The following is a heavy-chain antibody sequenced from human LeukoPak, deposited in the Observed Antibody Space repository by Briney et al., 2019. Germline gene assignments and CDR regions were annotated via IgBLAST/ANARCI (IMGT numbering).Heavy chain of an antibody. V-gene: IGHV4-34*01. CDR3: ARSIRGYSSGWYYFDY. CDR2: IYYSGST. CDR1: GGSFSGYY. D-gene: IGHD6-19*01. Sequence: SETLSLTCAVYGGSFSGYYWGWIRQPPGKELEWIGSIYYSGSTYCNPSLKSRVTISVDTSKNQFSVKLSSVTAADTAVYYCARSIRGYSSGWYYFDYWGQGTLITVSS. J-gene: IGHJ4*02.